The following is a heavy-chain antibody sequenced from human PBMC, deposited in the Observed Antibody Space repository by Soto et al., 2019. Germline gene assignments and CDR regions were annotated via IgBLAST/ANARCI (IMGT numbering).Heavy chain of an antibody. CDR3: AKDSGYYDSSGYGY. Sequence: PGGSLRLSCAASGFTFSSYAMSWVRQAPGKGLEWVSAISGSGGSTYYADSVKGRFTISRDNSKNTLYLQMNSLRAEDTAVYYCAKDSGYYDSSGYGYWGQGTLVTVSS. J-gene: IGHJ4*02. V-gene: IGHV3-23*01. CDR2: ISGSGGST. D-gene: IGHD3-22*01. CDR1: GFTFSSYA.